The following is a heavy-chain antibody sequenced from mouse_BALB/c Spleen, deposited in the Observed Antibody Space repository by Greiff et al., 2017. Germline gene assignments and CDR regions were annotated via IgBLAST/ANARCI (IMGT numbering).Heavy chain of an antibody. D-gene: IGHD2-2*01. CDR1: GYAFSSSW. Sequence: QVQIQQSGPELVKPGASVKISCKASGYAFSSSWMNWVKQRPGQGLEWIGRIYPGDGDTNYNGKFKGKATLTADKSSSTAYMQLSSLTSVDSAVYFCARIGNGYDGYAMDYWGQGTSVTVSS. CDR2: IYPGDGDT. V-gene: IGHV1-82*01. J-gene: IGHJ4*01. CDR3: ARIGNGYDGYAMDY.